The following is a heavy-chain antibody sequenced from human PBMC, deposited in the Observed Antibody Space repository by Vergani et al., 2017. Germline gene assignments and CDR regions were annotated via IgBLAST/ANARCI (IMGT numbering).Heavy chain of an antibody. D-gene: IGHD6-13*01. CDR2: INHSGST. CDR1: GGSFSGYY. J-gene: IGHJ4*02. Sequence: QVQLQQWGAGLLKPSETLSLTCAVYGGSFSGYYWSWIRKPPGKGLEWIGEINHSGSTNYNPSLKSRVTISVDTSKNQFSLKLSSVTAADTAVYYCARGGIAAAVRRNYFDYWGQGTLVTVSS. V-gene: IGHV4-34*01. CDR3: ARGGIAAAVRRNYFDY.